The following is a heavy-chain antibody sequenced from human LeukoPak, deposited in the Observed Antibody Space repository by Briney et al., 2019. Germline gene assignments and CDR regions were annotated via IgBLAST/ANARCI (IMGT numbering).Heavy chain of an antibody. D-gene: IGHD4-23*01. Sequence: PGGSLRLSCAPSEFTVSSYYMSWVHQAPGKGLEWVSIIYGAGNTYYADSVKGRFSISRDISKNTLYLQMNSLRVEDTGVYYCATDYRWSLQYWGQGALVTVSS. CDR3: ATDYRWSLQY. J-gene: IGHJ4*02. V-gene: IGHV3-66*01. CDR1: EFTVSSYY. CDR2: IYGAGNT.